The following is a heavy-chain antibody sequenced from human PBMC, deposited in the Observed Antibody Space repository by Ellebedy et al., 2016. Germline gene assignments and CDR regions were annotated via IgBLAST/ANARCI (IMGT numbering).Heavy chain of an antibody. J-gene: IGHJ6*03. Sequence: SETLSLTCTVSGYSISSGYYWGWIRQPPGKGLEWIGSIYHSGSTYYNPSLKSRVTISIDTSKNQFSLKMSSLTAADTAVYYCARGLRNYYYIDVWGKGTTVTVSS. CDR2: IYHSGST. CDR1: GYSISSGYY. D-gene: IGHD4-17*01. CDR3: ARGLRNYYYIDV. V-gene: IGHV4-38-2*02.